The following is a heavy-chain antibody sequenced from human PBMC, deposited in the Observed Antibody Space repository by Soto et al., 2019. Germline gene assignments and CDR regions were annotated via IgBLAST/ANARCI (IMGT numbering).Heavy chain of an antibody. CDR1: GLPHSNFA. V-gene: IGHV3-23*01. CDR2: IYGSGGGI. Sequence: PGGSLTLSCTASGLPHSNFAMMWVRQAPGKGLECVSGIYGSGGGIEYADSVKGRFTISRDNSKNTVYLQMTDLRADDTAVYYCAKYALDKDGLWGIEHWGQGTQVTVSS. J-gene: IGHJ4*02. D-gene: IGHD2-21*01. CDR3: AKYALDKDGLWGIEH.